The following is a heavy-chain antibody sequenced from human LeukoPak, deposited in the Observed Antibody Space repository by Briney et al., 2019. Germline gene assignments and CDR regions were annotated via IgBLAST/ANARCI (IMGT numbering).Heavy chain of an antibody. Sequence: PGGSLRLSCAASGFTFSSYGMHWVRQAPGKGLEWVAVISYDGSNKYYADSVKGRFTISRDNSKNTLYLQMNSLRAEDTAVYYCAKGKYSNVYGYYYYGMDVWGQGTTVTVSS. CDR1: GFTFSSYG. CDR2: ISYDGSNK. J-gene: IGHJ6*02. V-gene: IGHV3-30*18. CDR3: AKGKYSNVYGYYYYGMDV. D-gene: IGHD4-4*01.